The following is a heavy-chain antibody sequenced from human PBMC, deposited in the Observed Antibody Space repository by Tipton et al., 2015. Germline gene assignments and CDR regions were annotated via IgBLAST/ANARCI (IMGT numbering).Heavy chain of an antibody. CDR3: GRGDDSTAMATGFDY. V-gene: IGHV4-38-2*01. CDR2: ISHSGNT. J-gene: IGHJ4*02. Sequence: LRLSCAVSAYSISSDYYWGWIRQPPGKGLEWIGGISHSGNTHYNPSLKSRVTMSRDTSKNQFSLKLTSVTAADTAFYFCGRGDDSTAMATGFDYWGQGALVTVSS. CDR1: AYSISSDYY. D-gene: IGHD5-18*01.